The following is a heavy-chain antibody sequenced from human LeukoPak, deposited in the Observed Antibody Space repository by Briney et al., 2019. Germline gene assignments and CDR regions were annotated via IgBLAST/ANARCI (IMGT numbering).Heavy chain of an antibody. Sequence: PGGSLRLSCAASGFTFSRFGMHWVRQAPGKGLEWVAVIWYDGSNKYYRDSVKGRFTISRDNSNNTLYLQMNSLRAEDTAVYYCARGGENFFDYWGQGILATVSS. J-gene: IGHJ4*02. V-gene: IGHV3-33*01. CDR3: ARGGENFFDY. CDR2: IWYDGSNK. CDR1: GFTFSRFG.